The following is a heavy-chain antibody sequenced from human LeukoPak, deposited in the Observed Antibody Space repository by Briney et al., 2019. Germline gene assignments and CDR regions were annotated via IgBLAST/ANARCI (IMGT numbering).Heavy chain of an antibody. D-gene: IGHD2-2*01. CDR3: ARERTRGTSTNCYFDY. V-gene: IGHV3-7*04. Sequence: GGSLRLSCAISGFTFSNYWMSWVRQAPGKGLEWVANIKQDGSDKYYVDSVRGRFTISRDSATNSLYLQMNSLRAADTAVYYCARERTRGTSTNCYFDYWGQGTLVTVSS. J-gene: IGHJ4*02. CDR1: GFTFSNYW. CDR2: IKQDGSDK.